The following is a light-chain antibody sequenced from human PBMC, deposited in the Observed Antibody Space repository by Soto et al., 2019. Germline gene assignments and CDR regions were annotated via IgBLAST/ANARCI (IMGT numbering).Light chain of an antibody. CDR1: QSVRSNS. Sequence: EIVLTQSPGTLSLSPGERATLSCRASQSVRSNSLAWYQQKPGQAPRLRIYGASTRATGIPDRFSGSGSGTDFTLTITRLEPEDFAVFYCQQYGRSPPTFGGGTNMEIK. J-gene: IGKJ4*01. V-gene: IGKV3-20*01. CDR3: QQYGRSPPT. CDR2: GAS.